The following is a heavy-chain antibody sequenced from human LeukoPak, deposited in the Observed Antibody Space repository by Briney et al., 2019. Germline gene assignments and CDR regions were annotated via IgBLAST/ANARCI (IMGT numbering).Heavy chain of an antibody. J-gene: IGHJ4*02. CDR2: IQQDGSEK. Sequence: GGSLRLSCAASGFTFRNYWMSWVRQAPGKGLEWVAYIQQDGSEKFYVDSVKGRFTISRDNAKNSLYLQMNSLRAEDTAVYYCARYYDGSGYYDTFDYWGQGTLVTVSS. D-gene: IGHD3-22*01. CDR1: GFTFRNYW. V-gene: IGHV3-7*03. CDR3: ARYYDGSGYYDTFDY.